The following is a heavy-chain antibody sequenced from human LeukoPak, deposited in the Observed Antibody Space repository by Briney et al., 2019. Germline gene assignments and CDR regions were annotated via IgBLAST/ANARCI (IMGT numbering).Heavy chain of an antibody. D-gene: IGHD6-13*01. Sequence: GASVKVSCKASGYTFTSYYMHWVRQAPGQGLEWMGVINLSGGSTSYAQKFQGRVTITRDMSTSTVYMELSSLRSEDTAVYYCASEAAGTDYFDYWGQGTLVTVSS. V-gene: IGHV1-46*01. J-gene: IGHJ4*02. CDR2: INLSGGST. CDR1: GYTFTSYY. CDR3: ASEAAGTDYFDY.